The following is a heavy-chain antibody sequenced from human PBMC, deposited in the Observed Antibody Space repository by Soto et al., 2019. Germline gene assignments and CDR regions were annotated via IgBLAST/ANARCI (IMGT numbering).Heavy chain of an antibody. CDR3: AKNGGAYCSSTSCSSQNWFDP. J-gene: IGHJ5*02. CDR2: IIPILGTA. V-gene: IGHV1-69*01. D-gene: IGHD2-2*01. CDR1: GGTFSSFA. Sequence: SVKECCEVSGGTFSSFAISWVRQAPVQGLEWMGGIIPILGTANYAQKFQGRVTITADESTSTAYMELSSLRSEDTAVYYCAKNGGAYCSSTSCSSQNWFDPRGQGTLVTVSS.